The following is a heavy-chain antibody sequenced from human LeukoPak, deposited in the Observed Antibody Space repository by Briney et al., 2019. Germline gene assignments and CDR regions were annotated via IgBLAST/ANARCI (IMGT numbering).Heavy chain of an antibody. V-gene: IGHV3-11*06. Sequence: GGSLRLSCAASGFTFDDYGMSWVRQAPGKGLEWVSYISSSSSYTNYADSVKGRFTISRDNAKNSLYLQMNSLRAEDTAVYYCARDRELGIGNFDYWGQGTLVTVSS. CDR1: GFTFDDYG. D-gene: IGHD7-27*01. CDR2: ISSSSSYT. CDR3: ARDRELGIGNFDY. J-gene: IGHJ4*02.